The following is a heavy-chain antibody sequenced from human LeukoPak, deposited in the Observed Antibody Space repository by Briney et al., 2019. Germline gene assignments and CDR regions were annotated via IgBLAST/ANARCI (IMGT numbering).Heavy chain of an antibody. D-gene: IGHD3-10*01. Sequence: PSQTLSLTCTVSGGSISSGGYYWSWIRQHPGKGLEWIGYIYYSGSTYYNPSHKSRVTISVDTSKNQFSLKLSSVTAADTAVYYCARENQYGSGSYPDYWGQGTLVTVSS. V-gene: IGHV4-31*03. J-gene: IGHJ4*02. CDR2: IYYSGST. CDR1: GGSISSGGYY. CDR3: ARENQYGSGSYPDY.